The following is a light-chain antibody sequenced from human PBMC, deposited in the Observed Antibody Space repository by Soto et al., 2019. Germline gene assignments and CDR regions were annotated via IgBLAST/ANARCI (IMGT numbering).Light chain of an antibody. J-gene: IGLJ2*01. V-gene: IGLV2-14*03. CDR2: DVT. Sequence: QSALTQPASVSGSPGQSITISCSGTPSDIGAYNYVSWYQHLPGKAPKVIIYDVTNRPSGVSSRFSGSKSCTTASLTISGLQAEDEANYYCGSYTISSTLMIFGGGTQLTVL. CDR3: GSYTISSTLMI. CDR1: PSDIGAYNY.